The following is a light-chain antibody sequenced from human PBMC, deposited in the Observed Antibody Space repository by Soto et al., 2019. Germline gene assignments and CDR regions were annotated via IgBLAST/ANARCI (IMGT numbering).Light chain of an antibody. CDR1: HSIERS. J-gene: IGKJ1*01. CDR3: QQYNFWPRT. V-gene: IGKV3-15*01. Sequence: EILMTQSPATLSLSPGEGATLSCRASHSIERSLAWYQQKPGQAPRLLIYGAFARAPGIPARFSGSGSGTEFTLTISSLQPEDFAVYLCQQYNFWPRTFGLGIKVEIK. CDR2: GAF.